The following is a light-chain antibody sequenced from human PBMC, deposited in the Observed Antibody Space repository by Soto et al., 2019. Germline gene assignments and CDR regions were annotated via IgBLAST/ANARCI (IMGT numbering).Light chain of an antibody. V-gene: IGLV2-23*02. CDR3: CSYAGSSTFSV. J-gene: IGLJ1*01. CDR1: SSDVGSYNL. CDR2: EVS. Sequence: QSALTQPASVSGSLGQSITISCTGTSSDVGSYNLVSWYQHHPGKAPKLMIYEVSKRPSGVSNRFSGSKSGNTASLTISGLQAEDEADYYCCSYAGSSTFSVFGTGTKLTVL.